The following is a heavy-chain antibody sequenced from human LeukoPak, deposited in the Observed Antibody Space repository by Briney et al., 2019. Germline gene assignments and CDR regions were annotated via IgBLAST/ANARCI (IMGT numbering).Heavy chain of an antibody. CDR1: GYSISSGYY. D-gene: IGHD3-22*01. V-gene: IGHV4-38-2*01. Sequence: SETLSLTCAVYGYSISSGYYWAWIRQPPGKGLEWIGIIYHSGSTYYNPSLKSRVTISVDTSKNQFSLKLSSVTAADTAVYYCARRKSSGYYDWWGQGTLVTVSS. CDR3: ARRKSSGYYDW. J-gene: IGHJ4*02. CDR2: IYHSGST.